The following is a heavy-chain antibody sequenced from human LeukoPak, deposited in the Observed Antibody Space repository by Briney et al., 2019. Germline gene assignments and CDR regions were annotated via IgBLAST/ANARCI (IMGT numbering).Heavy chain of an antibody. CDR1: GGSISSSY. D-gene: IGHD3-22*01. CDR2: TYYSGST. V-gene: IGHV4-59*08. Sequence: SETLSLTCTVSGGSISSSYCSWIRQPPGKGLEWIGDTYYSGSTSYNPSLKSRVTISVDTSKNQFSLKLSSVTAADTAVYYCARLHYDSSGYYYFDYWGQGTLVTVSS. CDR3: ARLHYDSSGYYYFDY. J-gene: IGHJ4*02.